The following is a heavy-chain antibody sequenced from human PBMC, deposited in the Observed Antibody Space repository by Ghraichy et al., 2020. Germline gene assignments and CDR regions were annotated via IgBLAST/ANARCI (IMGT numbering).Heavy chain of an antibody. J-gene: IGHJ4*02. Sequence: ASVKVSCKASGYTFSHYAVHWVRQAPGQRLEWMGWINAGDGNTKYSQKFQGRVTLTRDTSASTAYMELSSLRSEDTAVYYCARVLPTTVTPGFDFWGQGTQVIVSS. CDR3: ARVLPTTVTPGFDF. CDR1: GYTFSHYA. D-gene: IGHD1-14*01. CDR2: INAGDGNT. V-gene: IGHV1-3*01.